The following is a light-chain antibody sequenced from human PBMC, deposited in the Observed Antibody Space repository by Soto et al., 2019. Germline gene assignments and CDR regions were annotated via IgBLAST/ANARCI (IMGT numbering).Light chain of an antibody. CDR3: LQRSNWLWT. Sequence: EIVLTQSPATLSLSPGERATLSCRASQSISTYLAWFQQKPGQAPRLLIYDASNRAAGIPARFSGSGFGTDFALTISSLEPEDFATYYCLQRSNWLWTFGQGTKVDIK. CDR2: DAS. V-gene: IGKV3-11*01. CDR1: QSISTY. J-gene: IGKJ1*01.